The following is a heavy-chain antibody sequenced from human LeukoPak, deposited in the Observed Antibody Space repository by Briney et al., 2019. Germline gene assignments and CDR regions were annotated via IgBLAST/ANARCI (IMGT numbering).Heavy chain of an antibody. V-gene: IGHV1-69*01. CDR3: ARDPTAYYDSNGYYLNTIDF. Sequence: ASVKVSCKASGGTFSSYAISWVRQAPGQGLEWMGGIIPIFGTANYAQKFQGRVTITADESTSTAYMELSSLRAEDTAVYYCARDPTAYYDSNGYYLNTIDFWGQGTLVTVSS. CDR2: IIPIFGTA. D-gene: IGHD3-22*01. CDR1: GGTFSSYA. J-gene: IGHJ4*02.